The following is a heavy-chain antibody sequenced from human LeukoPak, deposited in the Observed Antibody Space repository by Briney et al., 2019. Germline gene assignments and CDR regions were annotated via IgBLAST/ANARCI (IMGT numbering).Heavy chain of an antibody. CDR1: GYTFTSYG. D-gene: IGHD6-13*01. V-gene: IGHV1-18*01. J-gene: IGHJ4*02. CDR2: ISAYNGNT. CDR3: ARDLEYSSSWQSPRGY. Sequence: ASVKVSCKASGYTFTSYGISWVRQAPGQGLEWMGWISAYNGNTNYAQKLQGRVTMTTDTSTSTAYMELRSLRSDDTAVYYCARDLEYSSSWQSPRGYWGQGTLVTVSS.